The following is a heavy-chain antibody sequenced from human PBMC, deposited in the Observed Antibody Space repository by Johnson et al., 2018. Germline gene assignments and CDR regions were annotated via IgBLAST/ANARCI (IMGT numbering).Heavy chain of an antibody. D-gene: IGHD6-6*01. Sequence: VQLQESGGGLVQPGGSLRLSCAASGFTFSSYSMNWVRQAPGKGLEWVSYISSSSSTIYYADSVKGRFTISRDNAKNSLYLQMNSLRDEDTAGYYCARDLGIAARPDYYYYYGMDVWGQGTTVTVSS. J-gene: IGHJ6*02. V-gene: IGHV3-48*02. CDR3: ARDLGIAARPDYYYYYGMDV. CDR2: ISSSSSTI. CDR1: GFTFSSYS.